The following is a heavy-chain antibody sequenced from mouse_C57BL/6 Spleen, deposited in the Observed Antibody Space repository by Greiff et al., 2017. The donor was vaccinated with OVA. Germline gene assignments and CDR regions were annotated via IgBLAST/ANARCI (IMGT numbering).Heavy chain of an antibody. CDR3: ERGPLDD. CDR2: ISSGSSTI. V-gene: IGHV5-17*01. CDR1: GFTFSDYG. J-gene: IGHJ1*03. Sequence: EVQVEESGGGLVKPGGSLKLSCAASGFTFSDYGMHWVSQAPEKGLEWVAYISSGSSTIYYADKVKGRFTISRDNAKNTLCLQTTRQWAEDTAMYYWERGPLDDWGTGTTVTVSS.